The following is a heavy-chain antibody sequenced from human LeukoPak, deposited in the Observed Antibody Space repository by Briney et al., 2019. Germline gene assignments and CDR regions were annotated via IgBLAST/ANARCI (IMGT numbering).Heavy chain of an antibody. CDR3: ARGLGSSGHTD. CDR1: GYTFTSYA. V-gene: IGHV1-8*02. CDR2: MNPNSGNT. Sequence: ASVKVSCKASGYTFTSYAMNWVRQAPGQGLEWMGWMNPNSGNTGYAQKFQGRVTMTRNTSISTAYMEMSSLRSEDTAVYYCARGLGSSGHTDWGQGTLVTVSS. D-gene: IGHD3-22*01. J-gene: IGHJ4*02.